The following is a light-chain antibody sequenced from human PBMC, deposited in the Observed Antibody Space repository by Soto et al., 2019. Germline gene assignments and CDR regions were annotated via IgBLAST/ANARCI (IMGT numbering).Light chain of an antibody. Sequence: AIRMTQSPSSFSESTGDRVTITCRASQGISSYLAWYQQKPGKAPKLLIYAASTLQSGLPSRFSGSGSGTDFTLTISCLQSEDFATYYCQQYYSYPSFGQGNKLEIK. J-gene: IGKJ2*01. CDR2: AAS. CDR1: QGISSY. V-gene: IGKV1-8*01. CDR3: QQYYSYPS.